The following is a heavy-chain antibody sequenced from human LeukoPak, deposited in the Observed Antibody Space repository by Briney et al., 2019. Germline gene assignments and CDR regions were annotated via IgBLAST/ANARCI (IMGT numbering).Heavy chain of an antibody. Sequence: GASVKVSCKASGYTFTSYYMHWVRQAPGQGLEWMGIINPSGGSTSYAQKFQGGVTMTRDTSTSTVYMELSSLRSEDTAVYYCARVTGFSSRGSFFYFDYWGQGTLVTVSS. V-gene: IGHV1-46*03. CDR2: INPSGGST. J-gene: IGHJ4*02. D-gene: IGHD6-6*01. CDR1: GYTFTSYY. CDR3: ARVTGFSSRGSFFYFDY.